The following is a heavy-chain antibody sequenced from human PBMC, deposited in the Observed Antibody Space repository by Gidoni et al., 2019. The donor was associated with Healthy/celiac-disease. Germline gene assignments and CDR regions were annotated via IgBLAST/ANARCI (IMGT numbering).Heavy chain of an antibody. J-gene: IGHJ4*02. CDR2: IKQDGSEK. Sequence: EVQLVASGGGLVQPGGSLRLSCAASGFTFSSYWMSWVRQAPGKGLEWVANIKQDGSEKYYVDSVKGRFTISRDNAKNSLYLQMNSLRAEDTAVYYCATTYYYDSRALPYWGQGTLVTVSS. CDR3: ATTYYYDSRALPY. V-gene: IGHV3-7*01. D-gene: IGHD3-22*01. CDR1: GFTFSSYW.